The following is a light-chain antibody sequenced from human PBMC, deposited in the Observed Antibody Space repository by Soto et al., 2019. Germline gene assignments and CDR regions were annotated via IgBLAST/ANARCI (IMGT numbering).Light chain of an antibody. CDR3: QQYNNWPLT. V-gene: IGKV3-15*01. J-gene: IGKJ4*02. CDR2: DAS. CDR1: QSIRST. Sequence: EKLMTQSPYTLSVSLGERATLSCRASQSIRSTLAWYQQKPGQAPRLLIYDASTRATGIPARFSGSGSGTDFTLTISSLQSEDFAVYYCQQYNNWPLTFGGGTKVDVK.